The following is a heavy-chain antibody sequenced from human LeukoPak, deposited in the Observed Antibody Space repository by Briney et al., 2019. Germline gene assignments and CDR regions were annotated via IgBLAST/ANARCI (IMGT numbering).Heavy chain of an antibody. J-gene: IGHJ4*02. Sequence: GGSLRLSCVASGFTLRGYAMHWVRQVPGKGLEWISGISFNSDRIDYADSVKGRFTISRDNANNSLYLQMNSLTTEDTAWYFCAKAKGFAAMYYFDYWGQGALVTVSS. D-gene: IGHD3-10*01. CDR2: ISFNSDRI. V-gene: IGHV3-9*01. CDR1: GFTLRGYA. CDR3: AKAKGFAAMYYFDY.